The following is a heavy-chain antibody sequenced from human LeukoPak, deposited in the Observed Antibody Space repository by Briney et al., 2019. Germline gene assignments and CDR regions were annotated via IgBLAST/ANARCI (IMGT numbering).Heavy chain of an antibody. V-gene: IGHV3-23*01. D-gene: IGHD4-17*01. CDR1: GFTFSSYA. CDR3: AKYGDYVENWFDP. J-gene: IGHJ5*02. Sequence: SGGSLRLSCSASGFTFSSYAMNWVRQAPGKGLEWVSAISGSGGSTYYADSVKGRFTISRDNSKNTLYLQMNSLRAEDTAVYYCAKYGDYVENWFDPWGQGTLVTVSS. CDR2: ISGSGGST.